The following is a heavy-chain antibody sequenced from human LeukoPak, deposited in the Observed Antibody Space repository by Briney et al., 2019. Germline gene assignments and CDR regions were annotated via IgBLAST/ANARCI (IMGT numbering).Heavy chain of an antibody. J-gene: IGHJ4*02. V-gene: IGHV1-18*04. Sequence: ASVKVYCKASGYPLHSYGISRVRHAPGQGLEWMGWISAYNGNTNYAQKLQGRVTMTTDTSTSTAYMELRSLRSDDTAVYYCARRRGNSSGWYVDYWGQGTLVTVSS. D-gene: IGHD6-19*01. CDR3: ARRRGNSSGWYVDY. CDR2: ISAYNGNT. CDR1: GYPLHSYG.